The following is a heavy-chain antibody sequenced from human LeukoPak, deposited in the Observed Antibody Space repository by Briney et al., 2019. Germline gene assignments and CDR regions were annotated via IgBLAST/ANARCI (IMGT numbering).Heavy chain of an antibody. CDR3: AKRGIAISFFDP. V-gene: IGHV3-23*01. D-gene: IGHD2-21*01. J-gene: IGHJ5*02. Sequence: GGSLRLSCAASGFTFSSYAMSWVRQAPGKGLEWVSAISDSGGSTYYADSVKGRFTISRDNSKNTLYLEMNSLRAEDTAVYYCAKRGIAISFFDPWDQGTLVTVSS. CDR1: GFTFSSYA. CDR2: ISDSGGST.